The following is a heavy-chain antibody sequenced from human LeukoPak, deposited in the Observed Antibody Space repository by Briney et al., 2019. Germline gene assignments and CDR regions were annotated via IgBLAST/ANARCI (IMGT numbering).Heavy chain of an antibody. CDR2: IIPILGIA. Sequence: SVKVSCKASGGTFSSYAISWVRQAPGQGLEWMGRIIPILGIANYAQKFQGRVTITADKSTSTAYMELSSLRSEDTAVYYCARDRCSSTSCYRREDYWGQGTLVTVSS. CDR1: GGTFSSYA. CDR3: ARDRCSSTSCYRREDY. D-gene: IGHD2-2*01. J-gene: IGHJ4*02. V-gene: IGHV1-69*04.